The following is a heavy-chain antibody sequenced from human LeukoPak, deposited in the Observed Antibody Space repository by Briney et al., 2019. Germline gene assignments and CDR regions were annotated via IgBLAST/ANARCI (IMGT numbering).Heavy chain of an antibody. Sequence: GASVKVSCKVSGYTLTELSMHWVRQAPGKGLEWMGGFYPEDGETIYAQKFQGRVTMTEDTSTDTAYMELSSLRSEDTAVYYCARDLFGDHSLDDWFDPWGQGTLVTVSS. J-gene: IGHJ5*02. CDR1: GYTLTELS. D-gene: IGHD3/OR15-3a*01. V-gene: IGHV1-24*01. CDR2: FYPEDGET. CDR3: ARDLFGDHSLDDWFDP.